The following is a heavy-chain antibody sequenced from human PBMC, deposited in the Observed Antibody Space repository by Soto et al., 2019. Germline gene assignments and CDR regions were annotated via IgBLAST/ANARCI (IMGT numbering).Heavy chain of an antibody. CDR3: ARALRLIDLDY. V-gene: IGHV1-2*02. CDR1: GYTVIDYF. Sequence: ASVKVSYKASGYTVIDYFIHWVRQAPGQRLEWMGCVNPSSGGTNYAQKFQGRVTMTKDTSVSTAYMDLSSLRSDDTAVYYCARALRLIDLDYWGRG. J-gene: IGHJ4*02. CDR2: VNPSSGGT. D-gene: IGHD3-22*01.